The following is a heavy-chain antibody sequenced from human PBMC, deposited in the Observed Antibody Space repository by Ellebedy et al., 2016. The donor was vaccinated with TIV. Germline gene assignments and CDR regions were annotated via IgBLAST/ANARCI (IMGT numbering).Heavy chain of an antibody. CDR3: ARHDPRYYESSGFYYGGWFDP. Sequence: PSETLSLTCTVSGGSLSSYFWSWIRQPPGKGLEWIGYIDYSGNTNNNPSLQSRVTVSVDTTKNQVSLKLTSVTAADTAVYFCARHDPRYYESSGFYYGGWFDPWGQGTLVTVSS. J-gene: IGHJ5*02. D-gene: IGHD3-22*01. V-gene: IGHV4-59*08. CDR2: IDYSGNT. CDR1: GGSLSSYF.